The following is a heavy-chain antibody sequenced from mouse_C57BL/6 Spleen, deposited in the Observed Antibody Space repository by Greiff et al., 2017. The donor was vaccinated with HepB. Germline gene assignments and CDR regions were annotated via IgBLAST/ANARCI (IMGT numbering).Heavy chain of an antibody. CDR1: GFTFSDYG. J-gene: IGHJ1*03. CDR3: ARDMELPYWYFDV. V-gene: IGHV5-17*01. Sequence: EVQVVESGGGLVKPGGSLKLSCAASGFTFSDYGMHWVRQAPEKGLEWVAYISSGSSTIYYADTVKGRFTISRDNAKNTLFLQMTSLRSEDTAMYYCARDMELPYWYFDVWGTGTTVTVSS. D-gene: IGHD1-1*01. CDR2: ISSGSSTI.